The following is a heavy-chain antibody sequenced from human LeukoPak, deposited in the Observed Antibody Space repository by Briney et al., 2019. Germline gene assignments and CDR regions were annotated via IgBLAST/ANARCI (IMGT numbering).Heavy chain of an antibody. V-gene: IGHV1-18*01. D-gene: IGHD3-3*01. CDR1: GYTFTSYG. Sequence: ASVKVSCKASGYTFTSYGISWVRQAPGQGLEWMGWISAYNGNTNYAQKLQGRVTMTTDTSTSTAYMELRSLRSDDTAVYYCAREPRNYDFWSGYYNPYYYDGMDVWGQGTTVTVSS. CDR3: AREPRNYDFWSGYYNPYYYDGMDV. CDR2: ISAYNGNT. J-gene: IGHJ6*02.